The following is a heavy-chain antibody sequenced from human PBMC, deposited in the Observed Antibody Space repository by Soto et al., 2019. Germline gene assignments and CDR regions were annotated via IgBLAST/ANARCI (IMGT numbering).Heavy chain of an antibody. CDR1: AYSFTSYG. CDR2: ISAYNGNT. Sequence: ASVKGSCKASAYSFTSYGSSRWRQAPGERLEWMGWISAYNGNTNYEEKFQGRVTMTTDTYTSTAYMELRSLRCDDTAAYYCSRVPLFQHHFQHWGQATLATVS. CDR3: SRVPLFQHHFQH. V-gene: IGHV1-18*01. J-gene: IGHJ1*01. D-gene: IGHD2-21*01.